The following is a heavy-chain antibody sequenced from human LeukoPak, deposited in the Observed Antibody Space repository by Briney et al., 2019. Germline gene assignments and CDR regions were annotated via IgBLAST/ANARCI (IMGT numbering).Heavy chain of an antibody. D-gene: IGHD1-26*01. J-gene: IGHJ1*01. CDR3: ARARTGSYYSTFEH. CDR1: GFTFSAYA. V-gene: IGHV3-30*04. CDR2: ISYDETNY. Sequence: GGSLRLSCTASGFTFSAYAMHWVRQAPGKGLEWVAVISYDETNYYYAESVKGRFSISRDDSKDTLVLQMNSLTTEDTGVYYCARARTGSYYSTFEHWGPGTLVSVSS.